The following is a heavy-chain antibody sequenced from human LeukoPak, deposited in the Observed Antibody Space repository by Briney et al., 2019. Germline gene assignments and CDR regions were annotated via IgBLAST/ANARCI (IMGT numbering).Heavy chain of an antibody. Sequence: SETLSLTCAVYGGSFSGYYWSWIRQPPGKGLEWIGEINHSGSTNYNPSLKSRVTISVDTSKNQFSLKLSSVTAADTAVYYCARDREMATITAFDIWGQGTLVTVSS. V-gene: IGHV4-34*01. CDR1: GGSFSGYY. J-gene: IGHJ4*02. D-gene: IGHD5-24*01. CDR2: INHSGST. CDR3: ARDREMATITAFDI.